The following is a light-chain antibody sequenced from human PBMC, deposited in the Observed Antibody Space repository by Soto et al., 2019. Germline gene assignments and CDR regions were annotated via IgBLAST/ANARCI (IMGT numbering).Light chain of an antibody. V-gene: IGKV3-15*01. CDR1: QSVSSN. CDR2: GAS. Sequence: IVMTQSPATLSVSPGEGATLSCRASQSVSSNLAWYQQKPGQAPRLLIYGASTRATGFPARFSGSGSGTDFTPTINSLQSEDFAIYYCLQYNDWPLTFGGGTKVEIK. CDR3: LQYNDWPLT. J-gene: IGKJ4*01.